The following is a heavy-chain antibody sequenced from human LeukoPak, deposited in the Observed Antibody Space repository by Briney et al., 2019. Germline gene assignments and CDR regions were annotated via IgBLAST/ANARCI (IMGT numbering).Heavy chain of an antibody. CDR3: ARDRGGLDP. CDR1: GGTFGSYV. J-gene: IGHJ5*02. CDR2: ILPIFGTA. Sequence: SVKVSCKPSGGTFGSYVISWVRQAPGRGLDWMGGILPIFGTADYAQKFQGRVTITADESTNTAYMELRSLTSEDTAVYYCARDRGGLDPWGQGTLVTVSS. V-gene: IGHV1-69*13. D-gene: IGHD4-17*01.